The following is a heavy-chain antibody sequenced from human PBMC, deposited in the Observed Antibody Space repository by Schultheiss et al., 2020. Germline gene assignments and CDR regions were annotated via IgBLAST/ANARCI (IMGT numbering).Heavy chain of an antibody. D-gene: IGHD3-3*01. J-gene: IGHJ3*02. V-gene: IGHV4-39*01. CDR1: GGSITSGIYY. CDR2: MYYGGNT. Sequence: SETLSLTCTVSGGSITSGIYYWGWIRQPPGKGLEWIGSMYYGGNTHYNPSLKSRVTLSVDTSKNQFSLKLSSVTAADTAVYYCARHLTIFGVVITPDAFDIWGQGTMVTVSS. CDR3: ARHLTIFGVVITPDAFDI.